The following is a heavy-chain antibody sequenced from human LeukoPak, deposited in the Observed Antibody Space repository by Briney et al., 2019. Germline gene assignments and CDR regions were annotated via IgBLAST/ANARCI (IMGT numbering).Heavy chain of an antibody. CDR1: GGSFSGYY. CDR2: INHSGST. D-gene: IGHD2-2*01. J-gene: IGHJ4*02. V-gene: IGHV4-34*01. Sequence: KPSETLSLTCAVYGGSFSGYYWSWIRQPPGKGLEWIGEINHSGSTNYNPSLKSRVTISVDTSKNQFSLKLSSVTAADTAVYYCAREVVPAALGYWGQGTLVTVSS. CDR3: AREVVPAALGY.